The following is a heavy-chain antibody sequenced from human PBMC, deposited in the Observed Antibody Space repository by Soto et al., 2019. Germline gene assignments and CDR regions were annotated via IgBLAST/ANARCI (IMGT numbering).Heavy chain of an antibody. D-gene: IGHD6-19*01. Sequence: QVQLVQSGAEVKRPGSSVKVSCKASGYTFTRFGIGWVRQAPGLGLVFMGRVSAHNGSTNYAQTFQVRVTMTTDTPASTAYMELRSLSSDDNAVYYCARLYSSGWPLIHWDYWGQGTLVTVSS. J-gene: IGHJ4*02. V-gene: IGHV1-18*01. CDR2: VSAHNGST. CDR3: ARLYSSGWPLIHWDY. CDR1: GYTFTRFG.